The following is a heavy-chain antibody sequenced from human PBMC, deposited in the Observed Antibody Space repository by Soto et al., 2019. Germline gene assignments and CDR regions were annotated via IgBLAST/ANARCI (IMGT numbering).Heavy chain of an antibody. CDR2: LTGSSSNT. J-gene: IGHJ4*02. V-gene: IGHV3-23*01. D-gene: IGHD3-9*01. Sequence: GGSLRLSCAASGFYFRNYAMSWVRQAPGKGLEWISTLTGSSSNTYYADSVKGRFAISRDNSRNTLYLQMHSLTAEDTAVYYCANGRATYGLLTHDYWGQGT. CDR1: GFYFRNYA. CDR3: ANGRATYGLLTHDY.